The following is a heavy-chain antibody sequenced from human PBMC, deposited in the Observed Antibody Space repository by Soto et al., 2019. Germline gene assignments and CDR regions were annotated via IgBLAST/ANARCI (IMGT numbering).Heavy chain of an antibody. J-gene: IGHJ4*02. CDR2: IYYSGSA. V-gene: IGHV4-31*03. D-gene: IGHD3-10*01. Sequence: QVQLQESGPGLVKPSQTLSLTCTVSGDSVSSGGAYWSWIRQHPGKGLEWIGYIYYSGSASYTPSLKSRLTISLDTAQNQGSLRLSSVTAADTAVYYCSGLKSRYYKIIFYSLDYWGRGALVTVSS. CDR1: GDSVSSGGAY. CDR3: SGLKSRYYKIIFYSLDY.